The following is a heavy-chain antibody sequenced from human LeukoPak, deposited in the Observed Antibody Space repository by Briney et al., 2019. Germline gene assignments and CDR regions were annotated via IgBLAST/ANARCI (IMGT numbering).Heavy chain of an antibody. J-gene: IGHJ5*02. V-gene: IGHV3-30*04. CDR2: ISYDGSNK. D-gene: IGHD3-22*01. CDR1: GFTFSSYA. CDR3: ASSYDSSGYVWFDP. Sequence: PGRSLRLSCAASGFTFSSYAMHWVRQAPGKGLEWVAVISYDGSNKYYADSVKGRFTISRDNSKNTLYLQMNSLRAEDTAVYYCASSYDSSGYVWFDPWGQGTLVTVSS.